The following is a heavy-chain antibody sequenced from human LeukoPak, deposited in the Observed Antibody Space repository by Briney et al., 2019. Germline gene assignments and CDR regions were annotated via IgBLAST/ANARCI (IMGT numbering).Heavy chain of an antibody. V-gene: IGHV1-18*04. CDR3: ARGCSTTSCPSPTDY. Sequence: ASVKVSCKASGYTFTGYYMHWVRQAPGQGLEWMGWISAYNGNTNYAQKLQGRVTMTTDTSTSTAYMELRSLRSDDTAMYYCARGCSTTSCPSPTDYWGQGTLVTVSS. J-gene: IGHJ4*02. CDR2: ISAYNGNT. D-gene: IGHD2-2*01. CDR1: GYTFTGYY.